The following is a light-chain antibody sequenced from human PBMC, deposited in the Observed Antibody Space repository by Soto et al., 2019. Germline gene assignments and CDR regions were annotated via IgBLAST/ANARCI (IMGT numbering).Light chain of an antibody. J-gene: IGLJ2*01. Sequence: FMLTQPHSVSESPGKTVTISCTRSSGSIASNYVQWYQQRPGSAPTTVIYEDNQSPSGVPDRISGSIDSSSNSASLTISGLKTEDEADYYCQSYDSSNQVFGGGTKLTVL. CDR3: QSYDSSNQV. CDR1: SGSIASNY. CDR2: EDN. V-gene: IGLV6-57*04.